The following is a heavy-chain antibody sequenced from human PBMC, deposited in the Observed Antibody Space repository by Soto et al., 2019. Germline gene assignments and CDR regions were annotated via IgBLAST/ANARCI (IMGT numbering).Heavy chain of an antibody. CDR3: ARDRLYDEKGSGWFDP. J-gene: IGHJ5*02. D-gene: IGHD3-10*01. V-gene: IGHV3-21*01. Sequence: EVQLVESGGGLVKPGGSLRLSCAASGFTFSSYSMNSVRQAPGKGLEWVSSISSSSSYIYYADSVKGRFTISRDNAKNSLYLQMNSLRAEDTAVYYCARDRLYDEKGSGWFDPWGQGTLVTVSS. CDR1: GFTFSSYS. CDR2: ISSSSSYI.